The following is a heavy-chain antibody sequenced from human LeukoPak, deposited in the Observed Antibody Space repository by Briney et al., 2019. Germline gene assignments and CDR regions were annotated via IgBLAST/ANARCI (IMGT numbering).Heavy chain of an antibody. CDR1: GYTFTSYD. D-gene: IGHD3-9*01. Sequence: ASVKVSCKASGYTFTSYDINWVRQATGQGLEWMGWMNPNSGNTGYAQKFQGRVTITRNTSISTAYMELSSLRSEDTAVYYCARVVELRYFDWLLTRPAYYYYMDVWGKGTTVTVSS. V-gene: IGHV1-8*03. CDR2: MNPNSGNT. J-gene: IGHJ6*03. CDR3: ARVVELRYFDWLLTRPAYYYYMDV.